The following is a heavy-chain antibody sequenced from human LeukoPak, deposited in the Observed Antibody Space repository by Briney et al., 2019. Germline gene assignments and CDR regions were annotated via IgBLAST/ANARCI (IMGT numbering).Heavy chain of an antibody. CDR3: ASRVVVPAANMDV. J-gene: IGHJ6*04. V-gene: IGHV3-33*01. Sequence: GRSLRLSCAESGFTFSSYGMHWIRQAPGKGLEWVAVIWYDGSNKYYADSVKGRFTISRDNSKNTLYLQMNSLRAEDTGVYYCASRVVVPAANMDVWGKGTTVTVSS. CDR1: GFTFSSYG. CDR2: IWYDGSNK. D-gene: IGHD2-2*01.